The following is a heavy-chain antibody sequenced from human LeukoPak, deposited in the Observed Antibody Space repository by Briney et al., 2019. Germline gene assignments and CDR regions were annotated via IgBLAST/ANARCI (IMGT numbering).Heavy chain of an antibody. CDR3: ARVTVGYDGWGSYSPWFDP. CDR2: IYYSGST. CDR1: GGSISSYY. V-gene: IGHV4-59*01. D-gene: IGHD3-10*01. Sequence: SETLSLTCTVSGGSISSYYWSWIRQPPGKGLEWIGYIYYSGSTNYNPSLKSRVTISVDTSKNQFSLKLSSVTAADTAVYYCARVTVGYDGWGSYSPWFDPWGQGTLVTVSS. J-gene: IGHJ5*02.